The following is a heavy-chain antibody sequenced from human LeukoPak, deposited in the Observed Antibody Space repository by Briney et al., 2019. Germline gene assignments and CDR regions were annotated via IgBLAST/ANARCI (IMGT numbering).Heavy chain of an antibody. CDR3: ARRRGSGSTQVFDY. D-gene: IGHD6-19*01. Sequence: SETLSLTCTVSGGSISSSNYYWGWIRQPPGKGLEWIGSIYYSGSTYSKPSLKSRVTISVDTSKNQFSLKLNSVIAADTAVYYCARRRGSGSTQVFDYWGQGTLVTVSS. CDR1: GGSISSSNYY. J-gene: IGHJ4*02. V-gene: IGHV4-39*01. CDR2: IYYSGST.